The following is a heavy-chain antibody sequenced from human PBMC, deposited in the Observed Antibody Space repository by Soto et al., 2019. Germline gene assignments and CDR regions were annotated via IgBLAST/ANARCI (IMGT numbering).Heavy chain of an antibody. V-gene: IGHV3-7*01. CDR1: GFTFSNYW. D-gene: IGHD6-13*01. Sequence: QLVESGGGLVQPGGSLRLSCAASGFTFSNYWMTWVRQAPGKGLEWVANIKRDGSGGSYLDSVRGRFTVSRDNARNSLYLQMNSLRAEDTALYYCARDVSPGSSGWYFGAFDIWGHGTMVTVSS. CDR3: ARDVSPGSSGWYFGAFDI. J-gene: IGHJ3*02. CDR2: IKRDGSGG.